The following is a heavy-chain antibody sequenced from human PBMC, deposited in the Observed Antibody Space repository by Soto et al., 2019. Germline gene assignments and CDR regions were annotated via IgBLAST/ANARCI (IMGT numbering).Heavy chain of an antibody. D-gene: IGHD3-22*01. Sequence: PSETLSLTCTVSGGSISSYYWSWLRQPPGKGLEWIGYIYYSGSTNYNPSLESRVTISVDTSKNQFSLKLSSVTAADTAVYYCARGRYDYDSSGYYYGMDVWGQGTTVTVSS. J-gene: IGHJ6*02. V-gene: IGHV4-59*01. CDR2: IYYSGST. CDR3: ARGRYDYDSSGYYYGMDV. CDR1: GGSISSYY.